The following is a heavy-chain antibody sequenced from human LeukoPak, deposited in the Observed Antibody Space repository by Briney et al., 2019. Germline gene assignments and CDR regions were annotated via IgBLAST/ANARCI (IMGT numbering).Heavy chain of an antibody. CDR3: AKQKGYCSGGSCYYSDY. CDR1: VFTFSSYA. Sequence: GGSLTLSCAASVFTFSSYAMSWLRQAPGKGREGVSTLSGSGASTSYADSVKGRFTISRDNSKNTLYLQMNSLRAEDTARYYCAKQKGYCSGGSCYYSDYWGQGTLVTVSS. J-gene: IGHJ4*02. V-gene: IGHV3-23*01. CDR2: LSGSGAST. D-gene: IGHD2-15*01.